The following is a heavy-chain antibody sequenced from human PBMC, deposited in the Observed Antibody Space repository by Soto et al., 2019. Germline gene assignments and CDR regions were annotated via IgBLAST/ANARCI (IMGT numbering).Heavy chain of an antibody. CDR3: IWNTRADVLGH. V-gene: IGHV3-15*01. CDR2: IKSYGSGGAT. J-gene: IGHJ4*01. Sequence: DVQLVESGGGLGMPGGSLRLSCVVSGITFKDAWMSWVRQAPGKGLEWVARIKSYGSGGATDYTEAVKGRLTISRDDSQSTVHLQMNSLRNEDTAVYFCIWNTRADVLGHWGQGPMVTVSS. CDR1: GITFKDAW. D-gene: IGHD2-21*01.